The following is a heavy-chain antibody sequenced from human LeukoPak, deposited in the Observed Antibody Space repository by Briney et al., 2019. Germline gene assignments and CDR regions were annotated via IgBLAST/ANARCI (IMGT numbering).Heavy chain of an antibody. Sequence: SETLSLTCTVSGGSISSYYWSWIRQPPGKGLEWIGYIYYSGSTYYNPSLKSRVTISVDTSKNQFSLKLSSVTAADTAVYYCAREGAAADHYFDYWGQGTLVTVSS. D-gene: IGHD6-13*01. CDR1: GGSISSYY. J-gene: IGHJ4*02. V-gene: IGHV4-59*12. CDR2: IYYSGST. CDR3: AREGAAADHYFDY.